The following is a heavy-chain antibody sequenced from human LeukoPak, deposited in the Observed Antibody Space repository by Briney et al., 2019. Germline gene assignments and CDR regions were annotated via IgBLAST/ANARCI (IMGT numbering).Heavy chain of an antibody. V-gene: IGHV4-39*07. CDR2: IYYSGST. J-gene: IGHJ5*02. CDR3: ARDSGNWFDP. D-gene: IGHD3-10*01. CDR1: GGSISSSSYY. Sequence: SETLSLTCTVSGGSISSSSYYWGWIRQPPGKGLEWIGSIYYSGSTYYNPSLKSRVTISVDTSKNQFSLKLSSVTAADTAVYYCARDSGNWFDPWGQGTLVTVSS.